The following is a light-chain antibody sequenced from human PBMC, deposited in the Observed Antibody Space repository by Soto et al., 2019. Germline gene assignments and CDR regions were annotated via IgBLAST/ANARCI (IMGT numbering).Light chain of an antibody. V-gene: IGKV3-15*01. CDR1: QSVSSN. CDR3: QQYSASPRT. J-gene: IGKJ1*01. Sequence: EIVMTQSPATLSVSPGERATLSCRASQSVSSNLAWYQQKPGQAPRLLIYGASTRATGIPARFSGSGSGTEFTLTISSLQFEDFAVYYCQQYSASPRTFGQGTKVDIK. CDR2: GAS.